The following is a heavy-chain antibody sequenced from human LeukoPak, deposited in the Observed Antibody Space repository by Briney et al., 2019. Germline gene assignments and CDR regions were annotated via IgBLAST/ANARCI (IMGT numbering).Heavy chain of an antibody. J-gene: IGHJ4*02. CDR3: ARGGGYCSGGSCYKGFDY. CDR1: GYTLTELS. D-gene: IGHD2-15*01. CDR2: FDPEDGET. V-gene: IGHV1-24*01. Sequence: ASVKVSCKVSGYTLTELSMHWVRQAPGKGLEWMGGFDPEDGETIYAQKFQGRVTMTEDTSTDTAYMELSSLRSEDTAVYYCARGGGYCSGGSCYKGFDYWGQGTLVTVSS.